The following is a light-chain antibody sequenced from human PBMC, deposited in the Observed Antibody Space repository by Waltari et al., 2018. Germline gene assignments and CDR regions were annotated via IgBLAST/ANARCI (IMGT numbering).Light chain of an antibody. CDR1: SSHVAGFNR. J-gene: IGLJ3*02. CDR3: SSYTSTNTWV. Sequence: QSALTQPPSVSGSPGQSVPIPFPGPSSHVAGFNRVSWYQQPPGTAPNVMIYEVTNRPSGVPDRFSGSKSGNTASLIISGLQAEDEADYYCSSYTSTNTWVFGGGTKLTVL. CDR2: EVT. V-gene: IGLV2-18*02.